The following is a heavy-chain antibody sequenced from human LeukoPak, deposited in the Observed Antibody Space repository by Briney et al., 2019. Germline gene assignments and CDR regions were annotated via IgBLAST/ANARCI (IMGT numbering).Heavy chain of an antibody. J-gene: IGHJ4*02. CDR1: GGSISSYY. V-gene: IGHV4-59*01. CDR2: IYYSGST. Sequence: PSETLSLTCTVSGGSISSYYWSWIRQPPGKGLEWIGYIYYSGSTNYNPSLKSRVTISVDTSKNQFSLKLSSVTAADTAVYYCARGGPNSFRYFGEYYFDYWGQGTLVTVSS. CDR3: ARGGPNSFRYFGEYYFDY. D-gene: IGHD3-9*01.